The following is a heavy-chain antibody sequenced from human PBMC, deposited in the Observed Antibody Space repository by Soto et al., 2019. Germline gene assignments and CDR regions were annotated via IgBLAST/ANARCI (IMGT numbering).Heavy chain of an antibody. D-gene: IGHD4-17*01. CDR3: ARVNYGDFYFDY. J-gene: IGHJ4*01. Sequence: PSETLSLTCTVSGGSISSYYWSWIRQPPGKGLEWIGYIYYSGSTNYNPSLKSRVTISVDTSKNQFSLKLSSVTAADTAVYYCARVNYGDFYFDYWGHGTLVTVSP. V-gene: IGHV4-59*01. CDR1: GGSISSYY. CDR2: IYYSGST.